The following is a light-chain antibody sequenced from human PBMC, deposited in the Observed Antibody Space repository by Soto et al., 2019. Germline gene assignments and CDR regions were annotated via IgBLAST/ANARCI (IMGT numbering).Light chain of an antibody. V-gene: IGLV4-69*01. CDR1: SGHSSYA. CDR2: LNSDGSH. Sequence: QPVLTQSPSASASLGASVKLTCTLISGHSSYAIAWHQQQPEKGPRYLMKLNSDGSHSKGDGIPDRFSGSSSGAERYLTISSLQSEDEADYYCQTWGTGIPVVFGGGTKLTVL. J-gene: IGLJ2*01. CDR3: QTWGTGIPVV.